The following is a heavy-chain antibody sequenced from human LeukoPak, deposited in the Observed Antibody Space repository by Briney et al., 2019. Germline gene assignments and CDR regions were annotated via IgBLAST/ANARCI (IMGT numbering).Heavy chain of an antibody. CDR1: GGSISSYY. J-gene: IGHJ4*02. V-gene: IGHV4-59*08. Sequence: SETLSLTCSVSGGSISSYYWSWIRQPPGKGLEWIGYIYYSGSTNYNPYSGSTNYNPSLKSRVTISVDASKNQFSLQLFSVTAADTAVYYCARIGYSGYDSRDYWGQGTLVTVSS. CDR3: ARIGYSGYDSRDY. CDR2: IYYSGSTNYNPYSGST. D-gene: IGHD5-12*01.